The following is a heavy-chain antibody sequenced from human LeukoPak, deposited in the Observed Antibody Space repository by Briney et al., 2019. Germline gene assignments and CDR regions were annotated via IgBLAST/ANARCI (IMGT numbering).Heavy chain of an antibody. CDR3: AKGDYFDY. V-gene: IGHV3-23*01. Sequence: PGGSLRLSCAASEFTFSRYDMSWVRQAPGKGLERVSAISGSGGSTYYADSVKGRFTISRDNSKNTLFLQMNSLRAEDTAVYYCAKGDYFDYWGQGTLVTVSS. CDR1: EFTFSRYD. CDR2: ISGSGGST. J-gene: IGHJ4*02.